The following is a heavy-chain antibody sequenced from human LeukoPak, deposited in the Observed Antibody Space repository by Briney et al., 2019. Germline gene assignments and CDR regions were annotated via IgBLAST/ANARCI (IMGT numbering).Heavy chain of an antibody. Sequence: GGSLRLSCAASGFTFSTYWMTWVRQAPGKGLEWVANIKQDGSEKYYVNSVKGRFTISRDNAKKSLYLQMNSLRAEDTAVCYCARDRAYDILTGYYGTQSEMYYFDSWGQGTLVTVSS. V-gene: IGHV3-7*01. CDR2: IKQDGSEK. J-gene: IGHJ4*02. CDR1: GFTFSTYW. CDR3: ARDRAYDILTGYYGTQSEMYYFDS. D-gene: IGHD3-9*01.